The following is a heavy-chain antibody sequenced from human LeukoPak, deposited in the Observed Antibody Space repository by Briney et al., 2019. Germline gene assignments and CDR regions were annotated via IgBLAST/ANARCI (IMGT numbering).Heavy chain of an antibody. CDR3: AKEGSGGYGHD. CDR1: GFTFSTYT. J-gene: IGHJ4*02. V-gene: IGHV3-21*04. Sequence: KPGGSLRLSCAASGFTFSTYTMNWVRQAPGKGLEWVSSISRSSTYIYYADSVKGRFTISRDNSKNTVYVQMNSLRAEDTAVYYCAKEGSGGYGHDWGQGTLVTVSS. D-gene: IGHD1-26*01. CDR2: ISRSSTYI.